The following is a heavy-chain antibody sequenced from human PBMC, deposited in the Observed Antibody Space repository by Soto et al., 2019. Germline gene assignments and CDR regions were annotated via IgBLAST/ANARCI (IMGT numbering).Heavy chain of an antibody. CDR1: GFTFSHYW. J-gene: IGHJ6*03. Sequence: EVQLVESGGGLVQPGGSLRLSCAASGFTFSHYWMYWVRQAPGKGLVWVSRINSDGSVSSYADSEKGRLTISRDNVKNTLYLQMDSLRAEDTAVYYCARGDCVGGTCYSLAGSFYYYMDVWGKGTTVTVFS. D-gene: IGHD2-15*01. CDR3: ARGDCVGGTCYSLAGSFYYYMDV. V-gene: IGHV3-74*01. CDR2: INSDGSVS.